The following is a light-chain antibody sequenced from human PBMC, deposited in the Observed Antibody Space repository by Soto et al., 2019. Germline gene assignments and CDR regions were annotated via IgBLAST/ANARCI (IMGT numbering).Light chain of an antibody. J-gene: IGKJ3*01. V-gene: IGKV3-20*01. CDR3: QQFGSSPS. CDR1: QSVSSSY. CDR2: GAS. Sequence: EIMLTQSPGTLSLSPGERATLSCRASQSVSSSYLAWYRQRPGQAPRLLIYGASIRATGIPDRFSGSGSGTDFTLTISRLEPEDFAVYYCQQFGSSPSFGPGTTVDI.